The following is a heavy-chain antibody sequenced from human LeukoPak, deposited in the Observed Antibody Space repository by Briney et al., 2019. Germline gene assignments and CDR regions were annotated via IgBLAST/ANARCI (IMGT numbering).Heavy chain of an antibody. J-gene: IGHJ4*02. Sequence: PGGSLRLSCAAAGFTFSSFGMHWVRQAPGKGLEWVAFIRYDGGIKYYADSVKGRFTISRDNSKNTLYLQMNGLRAEDTAVYYCTKDSRQFWSGLFDYWGQGILVTVSS. CDR1: GFTFSSFG. D-gene: IGHD3-3*02. CDR2: IRYDGGIK. V-gene: IGHV3-30*02. CDR3: TKDSRQFWSGLFDY.